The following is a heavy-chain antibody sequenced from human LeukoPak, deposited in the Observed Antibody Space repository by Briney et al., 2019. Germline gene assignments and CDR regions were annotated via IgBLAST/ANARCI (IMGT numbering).Heavy chain of an antibody. CDR3: ATVDRGAFDI. D-gene: IGHD5-12*01. Sequence: PGGSLRLSCAVSGFTFSWYSMNWVRQAPGKGLEWLSYITRSSSTIYYADSVKGRFTISRDNAKNSLYLQMNSLRVDDTAVYYCATVDRGAFDIWGQGTMVIVSS. V-gene: IGHV3-48*01. CDR1: GFTFSWYS. CDR2: ITRSSSTI. J-gene: IGHJ3*02.